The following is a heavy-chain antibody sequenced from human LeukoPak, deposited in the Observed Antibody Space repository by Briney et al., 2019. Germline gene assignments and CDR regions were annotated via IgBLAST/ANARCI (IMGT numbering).Heavy chain of an antibody. V-gene: IGHV3-23*01. CDR3: ANQLRSYYYYYMDV. J-gene: IGHJ6*03. CDR2: ISGSDGST. D-gene: IGHD1-7*01. CDR1: GFTFSNYA. Sequence: GGSLRLSCAASGFTFSNYAMSWVRQAPGKGLEWVSSISGSDGSTYYADSVKGRFTISRDNSKNTLYLQMNSLRAEDTAVYYCANQLRSYYYYYMDVWGKGTTVTVSS.